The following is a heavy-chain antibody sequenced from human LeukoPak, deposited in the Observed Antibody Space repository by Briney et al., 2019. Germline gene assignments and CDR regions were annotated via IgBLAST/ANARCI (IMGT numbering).Heavy chain of an antibody. CDR3: TRDGFQLVPFDY. J-gene: IGHJ4*02. V-gene: IGHV3-30-3*01. D-gene: IGHD6-13*01. CDR1: GFTLSSYG. CDR2: ISSDGSSK. Sequence: GRSLRLSCAASGFTLSSYGLHWFRQAPGKGLERVAVISSDGSSKSYADSVKGRFTSSRDNSKNTLYLQMNSLRAEDTAVYYCTRDGFQLVPFDYWGQGTLVTVSS.